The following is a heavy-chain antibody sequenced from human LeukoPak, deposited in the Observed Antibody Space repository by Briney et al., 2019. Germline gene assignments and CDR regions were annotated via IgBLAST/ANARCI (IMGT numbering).Heavy chain of an antibody. CDR3: ARSDSSGWYPEYDP. CDR1: GFTFSSYA. Sequence: GGSLRLSCAASGFTFSSYAMSWVRQAPGKGLEWVSSISSSSSYIYYADSVKGRFTISRDNAKNSLYLHMNSLRAEDTAVYYCARSDSSGWYPEYDPWGQGTLVTVSS. D-gene: IGHD6-19*01. CDR2: ISSSSSYI. V-gene: IGHV3-21*01. J-gene: IGHJ5*02.